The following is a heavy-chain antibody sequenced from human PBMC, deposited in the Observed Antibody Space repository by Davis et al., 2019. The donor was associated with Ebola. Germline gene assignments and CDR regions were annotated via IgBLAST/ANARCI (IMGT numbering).Heavy chain of an antibody. CDR3: VRASSGSYYSVFDN. CDR1: GFTFTANS. V-gene: IGHV3-48*02. Sequence: GESLMISCITSGFTFTANSMNWVRQAPGKGLEWISYLSSRGGTTYYADFVQGRFPISRDNAKKSLYLQMNSLRDEATAVYYCVRASSGSYYSVFDNWGQGSLVTVTS. J-gene: IGHJ4*02. CDR2: LSSRGGTT. D-gene: IGHD1-26*01.